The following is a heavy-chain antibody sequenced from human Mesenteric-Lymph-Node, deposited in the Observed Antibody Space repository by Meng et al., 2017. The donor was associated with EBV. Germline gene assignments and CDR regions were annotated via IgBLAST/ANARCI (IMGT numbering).Heavy chain of an antibody. CDR2: IYYSGST. CDR3: ARMGSGAWRYNTDY. D-gene: IGHD3-10*01. V-gene: IGHV4-39*07. Sequence: HLKGAGPGLGKPSGALALPCIVSGGSISSSCYYWGWNRQSPGKGLEWIGNIYYSGSTYYNPSLRRRVTISVDTSKNQFSLKLNSVTAADTAVYYCARMGSGAWRYNTDYWGQGTLVTVSS. J-gene: IGHJ4*02. CDR1: GGSISSSCYY.